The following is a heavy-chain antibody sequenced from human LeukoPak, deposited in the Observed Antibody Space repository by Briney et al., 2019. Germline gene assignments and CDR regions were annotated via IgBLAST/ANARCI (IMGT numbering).Heavy chain of an antibody. V-gene: IGHV3-48*03. CDR2: ISSSGSTI. Sequence: GGSLRLSCAASGFTFSSYEMNWVRQAPGKGLEWVSYISSSGSTIYYADSVKGRFTISRDNAKNSLYLQMNSLRAEDTAVYYCAKDGLLWFGEFCPGGQGTLVTVSS. J-gene: IGHJ5*02. CDR1: GFTFSSYE. D-gene: IGHD3-10*01. CDR3: AKDGLLWFGEFCP.